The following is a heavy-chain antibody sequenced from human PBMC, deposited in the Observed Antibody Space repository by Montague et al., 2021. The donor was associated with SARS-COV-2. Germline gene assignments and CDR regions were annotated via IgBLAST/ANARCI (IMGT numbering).Heavy chain of an antibody. CDR2: ISSSTSYT. J-gene: IGHJ4*02. CDR3: ARDVPYYYGSGSYTPFDY. CDR1: GSTFSDYY. D-gene: IGHD3-10*01. Sequence: SLRLSCAASGSTFSDYYMSWIRQAPGKGLEWVSYISSSTSYTNYADSVKGRFTISRDNAKNSLYLQMNSLRAEDTAVYYCARDVPYYYGSGSYTPFDYWGQGTLVTVSS. V-gene: IGHV3-11*05.